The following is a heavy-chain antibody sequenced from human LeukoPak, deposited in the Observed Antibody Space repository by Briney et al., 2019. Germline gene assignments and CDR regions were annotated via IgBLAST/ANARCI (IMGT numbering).Heavy chain of an antibody. CDR3: ARDGGTVTHFDY. CDR2: IYYNGNT. CDR1: GVSISSSSYY. V-gene: IGHV4-31*03. Sequence: SETLSLTCTVSGVSISSSSYYWSWLRQRPGKGLEWVGYIYYNGNTYYNPSLKSRIAISVDTSENQFSLRLTSVTAADPAVYYCARDGGTVTHFDYWGQGTLVTVSS. J-gene: IGHJ4*02. D-gene: IGHD4-17*01.